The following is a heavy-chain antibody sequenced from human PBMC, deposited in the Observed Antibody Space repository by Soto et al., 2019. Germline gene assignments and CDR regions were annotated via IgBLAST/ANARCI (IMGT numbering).Heavy chain of an antibody. CDR1: GFTFSSYS. J-gene: IGHJ4*02. V-gene: IGHV3-21*01. Sequence: GGSLRLSGAASGFTFSSYSMNWVRQAPGKGLEWVSSISSSSSYTYYADSVKGRFTISRDNAKNSLYLQMNSLRAEDTAVYYCARDTYDFWGGDQTDFDYWGQGTLVTVSS. CDR2: ISSSSSYT. CDR3: ARDTYDFWGGDQTDFDY. D-gene: IGHD3-3*01.